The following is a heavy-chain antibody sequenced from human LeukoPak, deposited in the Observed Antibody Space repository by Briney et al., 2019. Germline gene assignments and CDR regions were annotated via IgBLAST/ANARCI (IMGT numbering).Heavy chain of an antibody. J-gene: IGHJ4*02. Sequence: GGSLRLSCAASGFTFSSYGMHWVRQAPGKGLEWVAVISYDGSNKYYADSVKGRFTISRDNAKNTLYLQMDSLRAEDTAVYYCARLRGSYFDSWGRGTLVPVSS. CDR1: GFTFSSYG. D-gene: IGHD3-10*01. CDR2: ISYDGSNK. CDR3: ARLRGSYFDS. V-gene: IGHV3-30*03.